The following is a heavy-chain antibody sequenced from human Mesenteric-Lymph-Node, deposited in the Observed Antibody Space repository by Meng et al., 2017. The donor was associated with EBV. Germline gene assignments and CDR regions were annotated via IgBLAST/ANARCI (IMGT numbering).Heavy chain of an antibody. CDR3: ARAMVDY. J-gene: IGHJ4*02. D-gene: IGHD2-8*01. Sequence: EGQLVGSGGVLVQPGGSLRLSCAASGFSFSSYWMHWVRQTPGNGLMWLARISSDATITNYADSVKGRFTISRENAKNTLYLQMNSLRVEDTAMYYCARAMVDYWGQGTLVTVPS. CDR2: ISSDATIT. V-gene: IGHV3-74*01. CDR1: GFSFSSYW.